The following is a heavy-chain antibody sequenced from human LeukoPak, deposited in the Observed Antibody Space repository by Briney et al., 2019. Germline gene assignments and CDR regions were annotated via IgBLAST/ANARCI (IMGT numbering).Heavy chain of an antibody. CDR2: INHSGST. V-gene: IGHV4-34*01. D-gene: IGHD1-14*01. CDR1: GGSFSGYY. Sequence: PSESLSLICAVYGGSFSGYYWSWIRQPPGKGLEWIGEINHSGSTNYNPSLKSRVTISVDTSKNQFSLKLSSVTAADTAVYYCARGPRTYGMDVWGQGTTVTVSS. J-gene: IGHJ6*02. CDR3: ARGPRTYGMDV.